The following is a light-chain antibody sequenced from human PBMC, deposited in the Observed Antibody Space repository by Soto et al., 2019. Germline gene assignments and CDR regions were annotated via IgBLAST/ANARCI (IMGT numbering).Light chain of an antibody. CDR1: QSVSSN. Sequence: EIVMTQSPATLSVSPGERATLSCRASQSVSSNLDWYQQKPGQAPRLLIYGASTRATGIPARFCGSRSGTEVTNTISSRQSEDFAVYYCQQYNNGPPMTFGQGTKVDIK. CDR2: GAS. CDR3: QQYNNGPPMT. J-gene: IGKJ1*01. V-gene: IGKV3-15*01.